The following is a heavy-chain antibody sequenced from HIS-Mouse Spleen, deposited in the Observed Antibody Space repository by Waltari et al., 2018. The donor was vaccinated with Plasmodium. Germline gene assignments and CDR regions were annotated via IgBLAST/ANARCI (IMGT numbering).Heavy chain of an antibody. V-gene: IGHV4-34*01. J-gene: IGHJ2*01. CDR2: NNHSGST. CDR3: ARVTSSGVYWYFDL. Sequence: QVQLQQWGAGLLKPSETLSLTCAVYGGSFSGYYWSWIRQPPGKGPEWIGENNHSGSTNYNPSLKNRVAISGDTSKNQFSLKRGSVTAADTAVYYCARVTSSGVYWYFDLWGRGTLVTVSS. CDR1: GGSFSGYY. D-gene: IGHD3-3*01.